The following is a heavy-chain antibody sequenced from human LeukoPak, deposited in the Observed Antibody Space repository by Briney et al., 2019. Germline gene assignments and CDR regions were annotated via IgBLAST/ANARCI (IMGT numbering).Heavy chain of an antibody. J-gene: IGHJ6*02. CDR2: IYHSGTT. D-gene: IGHD3-22*01. CDR3: ARDLADDSSGYYYGSISYGMDV. V-gene: IGHV4-31*03. Sequence: SETLSLTCTVSGGSISSDDYYWSWIRQHPGKGLEWIGHIYHSGTTHHNPSLQSRVTISVDTSKNQFSLKLSSVTAADMAVYYCARDLADDSSGYYYGSISYGMDVWGQGTTVTVSS. CDR1: GGSISSDDYY.